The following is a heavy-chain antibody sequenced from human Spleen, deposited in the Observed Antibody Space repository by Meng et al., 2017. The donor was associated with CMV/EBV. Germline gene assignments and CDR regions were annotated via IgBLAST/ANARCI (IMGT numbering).Heavy chain of an antibody. D-gene: IGHD1-26*01. CDR2: IYSGGGT. V-gene: IGHV3-53*01. CDR1: GFTVSSNY. CDR3: ARVGWEQQHWYFDL. J-gene: IGHJ2*01. Sequence: GGSLRLSCAASGFTVSSNYMNWVRQAPGKGLEWVSVIYSGGGTYYADSVKGRFTISRDNSKSTLYLQMNSLRVEDTAVYYCARVGWEQQHWYFDLWGRGTLVTVSS.